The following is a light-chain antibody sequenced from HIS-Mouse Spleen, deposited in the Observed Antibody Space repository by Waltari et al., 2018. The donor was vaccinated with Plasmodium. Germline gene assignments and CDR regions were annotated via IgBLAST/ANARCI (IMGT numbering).Light chain of an antibody. V-gene: IGLV3-1*01. J-gene: IGLJ2*01. CDR1: KLGDKS. CDR2: QDS. CDR3: QAWDSSTAWV. Sequence: SYELTQPPSVSVSPGQTASITCSGDKLGDKSAGWYQQKPGQSPVLVIYQDSKRPSGIPERFSGSNSGNTATLTISGTQAMDEADYYCQAWDSSTAWVFGGGTKLTGL.